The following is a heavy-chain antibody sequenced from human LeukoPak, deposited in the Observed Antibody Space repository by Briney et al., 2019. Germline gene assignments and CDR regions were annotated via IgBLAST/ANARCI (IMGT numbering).Heavy chain of an antibody. Sequence: GGSLRLSCAASGFTFSSYSMNWVRQAPGKGLEWVSYISRSSSTIYYADSVRGRFTISRDNSKNTLYLQMNSLRAEDTAVYYCAKDEIWFGELYPFDYWGQGTLVTVSS. CDR3: AKDEIWFGELYPFDY. CDR2: ISRSSSTI. D-gene: IGHD3-10*01. J-gene: IGHJ4*02. CDR1: GFTFSSYS. V-gene: IGHV3-48*01.